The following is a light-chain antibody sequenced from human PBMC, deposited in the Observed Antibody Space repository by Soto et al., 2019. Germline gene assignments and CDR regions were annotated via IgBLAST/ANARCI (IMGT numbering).Light chain of an antibody. CDR1: QSVSSN. CDR2: GAS. Sequence: IVLAQSPATLSVSPGERATLSCRASQSVSSNLAWYQQKPGQAPRLLIYGASTRATGIPARFSGSGSGTEFTLTISSLQSEDFAVYYCQQYNNWPVTFGGGTKVDNK. CDR3: QQYNNWPVT. J-gene: IGKJ4*01. V-gene: IGKV3D-15*01.